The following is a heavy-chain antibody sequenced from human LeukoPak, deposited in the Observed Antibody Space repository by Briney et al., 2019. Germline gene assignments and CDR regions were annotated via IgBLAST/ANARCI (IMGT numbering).Heavy chain of an antibody. CDR3: AKEVTMVRGVIDNWFDP. J-gene: IGHJ5*02. D-gene: IGHD3-10*01. CDR1: GFTFSSYG. V-gene: IGHV3-30*02. CDR2: IRYDGSNK. Sequence: GGSLRLSCAACGFTFSSYGMHWVRQAPGKGLDGGAFIRYDGSNKYYADSVKGRFTISRDNSKNTLYLQMNSLRAEDTAVYYCAKEVTMVRGVIDNWFDPWGQGTLVTVSS.